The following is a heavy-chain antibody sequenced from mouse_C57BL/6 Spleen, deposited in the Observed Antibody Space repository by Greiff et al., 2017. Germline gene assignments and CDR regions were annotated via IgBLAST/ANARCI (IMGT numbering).Heavy chain of an antibody. CDR2: ISYDGSN. V-gene: IGHV3-6*01. CDR1: GYSITSGYY. CDR3: ARGLMVKGAMDY. Sequence: EVKLMESGPGLVKPSQSLSLTCSVTGYSITSGYYWNWIRQFPGNKLEWMGYISYDGSNNYNPSLKNRISITRDTSKNQFFLKLNSVTTEDTATYYCARGLMVKGAMDYWGQGTSVTVSS. D-gene: IGHD2-2*01. J-gene: IGHJ4*01.